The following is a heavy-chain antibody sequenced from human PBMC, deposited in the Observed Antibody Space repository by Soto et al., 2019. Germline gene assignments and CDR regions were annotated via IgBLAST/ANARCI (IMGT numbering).Heavy chain of an antibody. J-gene: IGHJ5*02. Sequence: QVPLVQSGAEVKKPGASVKVSCKASGYTFTSYGISWVRQAPGQGLEWMGWISAYNGNTNYAQKLQGRVTMTTDTSTSTAYMELRSLRSDDTAVYYCARDRLAAAGPLQWGNWFDPWGQGTLVTVSS. CDR3: ARDRLAAAGPLQWGNWFDP. D-gene: IGHD6-13*01. CDR2: ISAYNGNT. V-gene: IGHV1-18*01. CDR1: GYTFTSYG.